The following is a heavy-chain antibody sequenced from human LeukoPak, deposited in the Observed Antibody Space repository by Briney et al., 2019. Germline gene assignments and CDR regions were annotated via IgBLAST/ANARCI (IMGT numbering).Heavy chain of an antibody. V-gene: IGHV3-21*01. CDR2: ISSSSSYI. CDR1: GFTFDDYA. D-gene: IGHD2-21*02. Sequence: GGSLRLSCAASGFTFDDYAMHWVRQAPGKGLEWVSSISSSSSYIYYADSVKGRFTISRDNARNSLYLQMDGLRADDTAIYYCARGAGTANYYAYWGQGTLVTVSS. CDR3: ARGAGTANYYAY. J-gene: IGHJ4*02.